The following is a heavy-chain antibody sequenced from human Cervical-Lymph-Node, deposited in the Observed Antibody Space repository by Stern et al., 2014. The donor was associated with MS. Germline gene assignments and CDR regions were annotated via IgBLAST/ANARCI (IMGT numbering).Heavy chain of an antibody. CDR1: GFTFSSYA. D-gene: IGHD6-19*01. Sequence: EVHLGESGGTLVQPGGSLRLSCAASGFTFSSYAMSWVRQAPGKGLEWVSVISGSDGSTFYADSVKGRFTISRDNSKNTLFLQMNSLRAEDTAVYYCAKVYGSGPFDYWGQGTLVTVSS. J-gene: IGHJ4*02. CDR3: AKVYGSGPFDY. V-gene: IGHV3-23*04. CDR2: ISGSDGST.